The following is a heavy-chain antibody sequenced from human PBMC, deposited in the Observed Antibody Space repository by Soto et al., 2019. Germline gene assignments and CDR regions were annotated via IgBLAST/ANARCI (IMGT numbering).Heavy chain of an antibody. D-gene: IGHD5-12*01. V-gene: IGHV3-33*01. CDR3: ARGRGYSGYEMLYYFDY. CDR1: GFTFSSYG. Sequence: QVQLVESGGGVVQPGRSLRLSCAASGFTFSSYGMHWVRQAPGKGLEWVAVIWYDGSNKYYADSVKGRFTISTDNSKNTLYRRMNSLRAEDTAVYYCARGRGYSGYEMLYYFDYWGQGTLVTVSS. CDR2: IWYDGSNK. J-gene: IGHJ4*02.